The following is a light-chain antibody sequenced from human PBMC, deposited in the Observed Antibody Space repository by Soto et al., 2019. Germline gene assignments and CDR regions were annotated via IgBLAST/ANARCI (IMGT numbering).Light chain of an antibody. CDR3: LLDFRYFWA. CDR2: AAS. Sequence: AIQLTQSPSSLSASVGDRVTITCRESQAIRTALGWYQQKPGKVPKLLIYAASTLQSGVPSRFSGSGSGTDFTLTISSLQPEDFATYYCLLDFRYFWAFGQGTKV. J-gene: IGKJ1*01. CDR1: QAIRTA. V-gene: IGKV1-6*01.